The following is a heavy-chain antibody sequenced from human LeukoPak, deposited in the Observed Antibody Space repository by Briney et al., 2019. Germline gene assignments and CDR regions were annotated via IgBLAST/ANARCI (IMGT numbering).Heavy chain of an antibody. CDR1: GGSFSGYY. Sequence: SETLSLTCAVYGGSFSGYYWSWIRQPPGKGLEWIGEINHSGSTYYNPSLKSRVTISVDTSKNQFSLKLSSVTAADTAVYYCARDLGRNFDYWGQGTLVTVSS. J-gene: IGHJ4*02. V-gene: IGHV4-34*01. CDR2: INHSGST. CDR3: ARDLGRNFDY.